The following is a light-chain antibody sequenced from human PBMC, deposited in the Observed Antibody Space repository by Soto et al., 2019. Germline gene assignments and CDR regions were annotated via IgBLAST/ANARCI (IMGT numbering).Light chain of an antibody. Sequence: QSVLTQPASVSGSPGQSITISCTGTSSDVGGYDYVSWYQQHPGKAPQLMIYDVNNRPSGVSNRFSGSKSGNTASLTISGLQTEDEADYYCSSYTSSSTLFGTGTKVTVL. V-gene: IGLV2-14*01. CDR2: DVN. CDR1: SSDVGGYDY. CDR3: SSYTSSSTL. J-gene: IGLJ1*01.